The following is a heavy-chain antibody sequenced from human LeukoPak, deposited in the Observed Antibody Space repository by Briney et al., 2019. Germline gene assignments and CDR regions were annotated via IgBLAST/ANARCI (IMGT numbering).Heavy chain of an antibody. CDR2: ISTSSTYI. V-gene: IGHV3-21*01. Sequence: GGSLTLSCAASGFTSSSYSMNWVRQAPGKGLEWVSSISTSSTYIYYADSVKGRFTISRDNANNSMYLQMNSLRAEDTAVYYCARDPSLGKIQGLPFYGSGYFCALDYWGQGTLVTVSS. CDR3: ARDPSLGKIQGLPFYGSGYFCALDY. J-gene: IGHJ4*02. CDR1: GFTSSSYS. D-gene: IGHD3-10*01.